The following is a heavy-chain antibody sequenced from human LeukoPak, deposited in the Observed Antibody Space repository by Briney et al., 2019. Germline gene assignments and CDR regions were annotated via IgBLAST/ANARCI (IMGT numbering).Heavy chain of an antibody. V-gene: IGHV1-8*01. D-gene: IGHD2-2*01. Sequence: GASVKVSCKASGYTFTSYDINWVRQATGQGLEWMGWMNPNSGHTGYAQKFQGRVTMTTDTSTSTAYMELRSLRSDDTAVYYCARVVVGYCSSTSCQHDYYYMDVWGKGTTVTVSS. J-gene: IGHJ6*03. CDR3: ARVVVGYCSSTSCQHDYYYMDV. CDR1: GYTFTSYD. CDR2: MNPNSGHT.